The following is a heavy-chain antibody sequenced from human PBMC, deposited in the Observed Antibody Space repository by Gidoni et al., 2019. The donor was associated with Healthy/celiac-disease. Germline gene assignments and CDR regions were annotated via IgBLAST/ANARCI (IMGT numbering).Heavy chain of an antibody. D-gene: IGHD6-19*01. J-gene: IGHJ4*02. V-gene: IGHV3-21*01. CDR1: GFTFSSYS. CDR2: ISSSSSYI. CDR3: ARAIAVAGEADY. Sequence: EVQLVESGGGLVKPGGSLRLSCAASGFTFSSYSMNWVRQAPGKGLEWVSSISSSSSYIYYADSVKGRFTISRDNAKNSLYLQMNSLRAEDTAVYYCARAIAVAGEADYWGQGTLVTVSS.